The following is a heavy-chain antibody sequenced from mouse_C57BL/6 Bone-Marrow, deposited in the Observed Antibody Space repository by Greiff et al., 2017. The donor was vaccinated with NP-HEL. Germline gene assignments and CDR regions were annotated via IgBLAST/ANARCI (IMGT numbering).Heavy chain of an antibody. V-gene: IGHV14-4*01. Sequence: EVQVVESGAELVRPGASVKLSCTVSGFNIKDDYMHWVKQRPEQGLEWIGWIDPENGDTEYASKFQGKATITADTSSNTAYLQLSSLTSEDTAFYYCTTGGSSPYAMDYWGQGTSVTVSS. J-gene: IGHJ4*01. CDR2: IDPENGDT. CDR3: TTGGSSPYAMDY. CDR1: GFNIKDDY. D-gene: IGHD1-1*01.